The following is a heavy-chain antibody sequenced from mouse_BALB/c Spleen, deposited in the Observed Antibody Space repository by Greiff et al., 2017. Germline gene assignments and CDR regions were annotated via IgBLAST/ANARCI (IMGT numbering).Heavy chain of an antibody. V-gene: IGHV14-3*02. Sequence: EVQLQQSGAELVKPGASVKLSCTASGFNIKDTYMHWVKQRPEQGLEWIGRIDPANGNTKYDPKFQGKATITADTSSNTAYLQLSSLTSEDTAVYYCARGYDGGNYFDYWGQGTTLTVSS. CDR3: ARGYDGGNYFDY. CDR2: IDPANGNT. CDR1: GFNIKDTY. D-gene: IGHD2-14*01. J-gene: IGHJ2*01.